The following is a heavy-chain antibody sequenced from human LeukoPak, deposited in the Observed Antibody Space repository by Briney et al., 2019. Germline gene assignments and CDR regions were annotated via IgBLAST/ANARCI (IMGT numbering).Heavy chain of an antibody. V-gene: IGHV1-2*04. Sequence: ASVMVSCKASGYTFTGYYMHWVRQAPGQGLEWMGWINPNSGGTNYAQKFQGWVTMTRDTSISTAYMELSRLRSDDTAVYYCARAPRGYSYGFDYWGQGTLVTVSS. CDR3: ARAPRGYSYGFDY. D-gene: IGHD5-18*01. CDR2: INPNSGGT. J-gene: IGHJ4*02. CDR1: GYTFTGYY.